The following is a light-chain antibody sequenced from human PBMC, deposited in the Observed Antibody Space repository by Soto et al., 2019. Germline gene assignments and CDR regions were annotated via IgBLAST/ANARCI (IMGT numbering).Light chain of an antibody. J-gene: IGKJ5*01. CDR3: QQRSNWIT. Sequence: EIVMTQSPATLCVSPGERVTLSCKASQRVSNDLAWYQQKPGQAPRLVIYGASTRATGIPARFSGGGSGTEFTLTISSLEPEDFAVYYRQQRSNWITFGQGTRLEIK. V-gene: IGKV3-15*01. CDR2: GAS. CDR1: QRVSND.